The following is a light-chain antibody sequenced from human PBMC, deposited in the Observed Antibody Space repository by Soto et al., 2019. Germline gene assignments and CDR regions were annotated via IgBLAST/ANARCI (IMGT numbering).Light chain of an antibody. CDR3: MQPLQTPWT. Sequence: DLVMTQSPLSLRVTPGEPASISCRSSQSLLHSSGYNYLHWYLQKPGQSPQLLISLGSDRSSGVPDRFSGSGSGTDFTLNISRVEAEDVGVYYCMQPLQTPWTFGQGTKVEIK. V-gene: IGKV2-28*01. CDR2: LGS. J-gene: IGKJ1*01. CDR1: QSLLHSSGYNY.